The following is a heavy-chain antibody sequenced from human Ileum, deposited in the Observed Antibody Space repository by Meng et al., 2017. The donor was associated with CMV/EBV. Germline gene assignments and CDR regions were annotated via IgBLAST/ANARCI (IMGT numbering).Heavy chain of an antibody. CDR1: GGSISSGDYY. CDR3: ARQEELWGYFDY. Sequence: VQLQASGPGLVKPSQTLSLTCTVSGGSISSGDYYWNCIRQPPGKGLEWIGYIYYSGSTYFNPSLKSRVTISVDTSKNQFSLKLNSVTAADTAVYYCARQEELWGYFDYWGQGTLVTVSS. V-gene: IGHV4-30-4*08. CDR2: IYYSGST. D-gene: IGHD1-7*01. J-gene: IGHJ4*02.